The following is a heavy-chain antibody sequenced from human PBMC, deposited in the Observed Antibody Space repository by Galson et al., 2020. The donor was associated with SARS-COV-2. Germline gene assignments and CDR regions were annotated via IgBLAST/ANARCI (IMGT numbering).Heavy chain of an antibody. D-gene: IGHD3-16*01. CDR1: GGSINNYY. Sequence: SETLSLTCTVSGGSINNYYWTWIRQPPGKGLEWIGNIYYSGNTNYNPSLMSRVTISLDTSKNQFSLKLTSVTSADTALYYCATLRNDLEYWGQGTLVTGSS. CDR3: ATLRNDLEY. CDR2: IYYSGNT. V-gene: IGHV4-59*01. J-gene: IGHJ4*02.